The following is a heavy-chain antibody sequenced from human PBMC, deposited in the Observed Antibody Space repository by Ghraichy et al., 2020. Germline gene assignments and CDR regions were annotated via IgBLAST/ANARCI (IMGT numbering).Heavy chain of an antibody. Sequence: SETLSLTCAVYGGSISSGGYSWSWIRQPPGKGLEWIGYIYHSGSTYYNPSLKSRVTISVDRSKNQFSLKLSSVTAADTAVYYCARVPAARFYFDYWGQGTLVTVSS. D-gene: IGHD2-2*01. V-gene: IGHV4-30-2*01. CDR2: IYHSGST. CDR3: ARVPAARFYFDY. CDR1: GGSISSGGYS. J-gene: IGHJ4*02.